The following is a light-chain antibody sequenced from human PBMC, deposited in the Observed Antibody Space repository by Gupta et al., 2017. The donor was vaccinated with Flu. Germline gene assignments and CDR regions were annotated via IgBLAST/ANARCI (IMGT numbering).Light chain of an antibody. CDR1: QSISSY. CDR2: AAS. Sequence: DIQMTQSPSSLSASVGDRVTITCRASQSISSYLIWYQQKPGKAPKLLIYAASSLQSGVPSRFSGSGSGTDLTLTISSLQPEDFATYYCQQSYSTPRTFGQGTKVEIK. CDR3: QQSYSTPRT. J-gene: IGKJ1*01. V-gene: IGKV1-39*01.